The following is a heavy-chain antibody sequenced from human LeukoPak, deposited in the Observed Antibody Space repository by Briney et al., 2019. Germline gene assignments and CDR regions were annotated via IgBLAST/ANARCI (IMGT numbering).Heavy chain of an antibody. CDR1: GGSFSGYY. CDR3: ASRGYCSGGSCYYFDY. CDR2: INHSGST. J-gene: IGHJ4*02. Sequence: SETLSLTCAVYGGSFSGYYWSWIRKPPGKGLEWIGEINHSGSTNYNPSLKSRVTISVDTSKNQFSLKLSSVTAADTAVYYCASRGYCSGGSCYYFDYWGQGTLVTVSS. D-gene: IGHD2-15*01. V-gene: IGHV4-34*01.